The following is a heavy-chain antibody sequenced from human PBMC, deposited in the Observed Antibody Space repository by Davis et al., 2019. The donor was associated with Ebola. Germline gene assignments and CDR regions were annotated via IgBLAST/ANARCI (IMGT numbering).Heavy chain of an antibody. J-gene: IGHJ3*02. CDR1: GYSFTSYW. V-gene: IGHV5-51*01. CDR3: ARPTIPIRGMGELSLHAFDI. D-gene: IGHD3-16*02. CDR2: IYPGDSDT. Sequence: GESLKISCKGSGYSFTSYWIGWVRQMPGKGLEWMGIIYPGDSDTRYSPSFQGQVTISADKSISTAYLQWSSLKASDTAMYYCARPTIPIRGMGELSLHAFDIWGQGTMVTVSS.